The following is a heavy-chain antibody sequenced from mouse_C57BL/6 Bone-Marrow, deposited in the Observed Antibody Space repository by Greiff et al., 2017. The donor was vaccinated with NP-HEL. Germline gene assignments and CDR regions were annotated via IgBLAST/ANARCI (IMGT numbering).Heavy chain of an antibody. V-gene: IGHV1-54*01. Sequence: QVQLKQSGAELVRPGTSVKVSCKASGYAFTNYLIEWVKQRPGQGLEWIGVINPGSGGTNYNEKFKGKATLTADKSSSTAYMQLSSLTSEDSAVYFCARQVYGYYDYWGQGTTLTVSS. CDR1: GYAFTNYL. D-gene: IGHD2-3*01. CDR2: INPGSGGT. CDR3: ARQVYGYYDY. J-gene: IGHJ2*01.